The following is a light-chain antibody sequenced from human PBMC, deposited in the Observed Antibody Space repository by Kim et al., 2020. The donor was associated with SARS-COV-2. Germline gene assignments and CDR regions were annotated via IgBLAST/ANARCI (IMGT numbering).Light chain of an antibody. CDR3: EQSYSTRLT. CDR1: QSISIS. Sequence: DIQMTQSPSSLSASVGDRVTITCRASQSISISLNWYQQKPGKAPKVLISGASTLQSGVPSRFGGSGSGTDFTLTIRCLQPEDFATYYCEQSYSTRLTFGGGTKVDIK. J-gene: IGKJ4*01. CDR2: GAS. V-gene: IGKV1-39*01.